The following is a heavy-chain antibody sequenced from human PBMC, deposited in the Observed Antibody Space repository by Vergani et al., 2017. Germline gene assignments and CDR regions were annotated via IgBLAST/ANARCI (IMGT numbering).Heavy chain of an antibody. Sequence: QVQLVESGGGVVQPGRSLRLSCAASGYNFGYYAMHWIRQPPGKGLEWIGSIHYSENTNYNPSLKTRVTISVDTSKNQFSLTLTSVTAADTAVYYCASDTHSGQRADRSGQGILVTV. D-gene: IGHD6-19*01. V-gene: IGHV4-59*01. CDR2: IHYSENT. CDR3: ASDTHSGQRADR. J-gene: IGHJ5*02. CDR1: GYNFGYYA.